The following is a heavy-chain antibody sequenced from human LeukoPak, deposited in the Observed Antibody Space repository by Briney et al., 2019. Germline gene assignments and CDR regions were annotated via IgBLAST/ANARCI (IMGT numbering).Heavy chain of an antibody. V-gene: IGHV1-18*01. J-gene: IGHJ4*02. CDR1: GYTFTSYG. D-gene: IGHD4-17*01. CDR2: ISAYSGNT. Sequence: ASVKVSCKTSGYTFTSYGITWVRQAAGQGLEWMGWISAYSGNTNSAQKFQDRVTMTTDTSTSTAYMELRSQTSDDTAVYYCARGSRTTVLDYWGQGTLLTVSS. CDR3: ARGSRTTVLDY.